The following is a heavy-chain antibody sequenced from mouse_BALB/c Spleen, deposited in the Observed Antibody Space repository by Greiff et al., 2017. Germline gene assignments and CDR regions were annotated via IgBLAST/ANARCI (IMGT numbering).Heavy chain of an antibody. CDR2: ISSGGSYT. Sequence: VQLKESGGDLVKPGGSLKLSCAASGFTFSSYGMSWVRQTPDKRLEWVATISSGGSYTYYPDSVKGRFTISRDNAKNTLYLQMSSLKSEDTAMYYCARQSAYGLDYWGQGTTLTVSS. J-gene: IGHJ2*01. CDR3: ARQSAYGLDY. CDR1: GFTFSSYG. D-gene: IGHD1-1*01. V-gene: IGHV5-6*01.